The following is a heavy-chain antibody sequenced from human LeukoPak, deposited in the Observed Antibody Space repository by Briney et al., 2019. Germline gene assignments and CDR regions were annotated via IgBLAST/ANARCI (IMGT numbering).Heavy chain of an antibody. J-gene: IGHJ6*03. CDR1: DYSISNGYY. V-gene: IGHV4-38-2*02. Sequence: PSETLSLTCTVSDYSISNGYYWGWIRQPPGKGLEWIGSIYHSGSTYYNPSLKSRVTISVDTSKNQFSLKLSSVTAADTAVYYCARGNSSLYYYYYMDVWGKGTTVTVSS. D-gene: IGHD6-13*01. CDR3: ARGNSSLYYYYYMDV. CDR2: IYHSGST.